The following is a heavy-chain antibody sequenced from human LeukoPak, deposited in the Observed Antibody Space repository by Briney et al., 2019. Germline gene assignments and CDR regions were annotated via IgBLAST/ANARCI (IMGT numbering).Heavy chain of an antibody. CDR1: GFTFSSYN. CDR2: ISDSSSSI. J-gene: IGHJ3*02. Sequence: GGSLRLPCAASGFTFSSYNMNWVRQAPGKGLEWVSYISDSSSSIYYADSVRGRFTISRDNAKNSLHLQLDRLRDEDTALYYCAIDAWELPVDAFDIWGQGTMVTVSS. CDR3: AIDAWELPVDAFDI. D-gene: IGHD1-26*01. V-gene: IGHV3-48*02.